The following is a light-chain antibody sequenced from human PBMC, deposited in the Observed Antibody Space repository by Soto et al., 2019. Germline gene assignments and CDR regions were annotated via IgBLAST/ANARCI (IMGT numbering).Light chain of an antibody. V-gene: IGKV1-5*03. Sequence: DIQMTQSPSTLSASVGDRVTITCRASQSINNRLAWYQQKPGKAPKLLTYKASNLDIGVPSRFSGSGSGTEFTLTISSLQPDDFATYYCQQYDTYWTFGQGTKVEIK. CDR3: QQYDTYWT. CDR1: QSINNR. CDR2: KAS. J-gene: IGKJ1*01.